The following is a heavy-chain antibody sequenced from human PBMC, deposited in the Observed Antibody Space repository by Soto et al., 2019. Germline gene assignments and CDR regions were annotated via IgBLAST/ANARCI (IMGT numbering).Heavy chain of an antibody. J-gene: IGHJ1*01. Sequence: EVQLLESGGGLVQPGGSLRLSCAASGFTFSRYAMSWVRQAPGKGLDLVSVISGGGNRIYSADSVKGRFTISRDNSKNTLYMQMNSLIDEATAIYYCAKERRLERGDFADGGEGTLVTVSS. V-gene: IGHV3-23*01. D-gene: IGHD1-1*01. CDR3: AKERRLERGDFAD. CDR1: GFTFSRYA. CDR2: ISGGGNRI.